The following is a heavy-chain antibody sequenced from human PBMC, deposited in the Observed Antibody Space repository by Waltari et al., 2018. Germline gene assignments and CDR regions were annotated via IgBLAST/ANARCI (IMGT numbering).Heavy chain of an antibody. J-gene: IGHJ4*02. CDR1: GYTFTGYY. D-gene: IGHD3-10*01. CDR3: ASRGITMVQGVINYFDY. Sequence: QVQLVQSGAEVKKPGASVKVSCKASGYTFTGYYMPWVRQAPGQGLEWMGRINPNSGGTNYAQKFQGRVTMTRDTSISTAYMELSRLRSDDTAVYYCASRGITMVQGVINYFDYWGQGTLVTVSS. V-gene: IGHV1-2*06. CDR2: INPNSGGT.